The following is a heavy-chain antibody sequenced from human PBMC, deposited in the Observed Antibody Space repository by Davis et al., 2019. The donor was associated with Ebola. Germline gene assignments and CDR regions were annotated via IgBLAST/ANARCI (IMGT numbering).Heavy chain of an antibody. J-gene: IGHJ4*02. CDR1: GYSFTGYW. D-gene: IGHD6-13*01. CDR2: IYPGDSDI. V-gene: IGHV5-51*01. CDR3: ATARAAAIPYYFDF. Sequence: KVSCKGSGYSFTGYWIGWVRQMPGKGLEWMGIIYPGDSDITYSPSFQGQVTISADKSISTAYLQWSSLKASDTAMYYCATARAAAIPYYFDFWGQGTLVIVSS.